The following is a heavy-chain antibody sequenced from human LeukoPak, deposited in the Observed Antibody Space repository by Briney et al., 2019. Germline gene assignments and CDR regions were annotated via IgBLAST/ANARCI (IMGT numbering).Heavy chain of an antibody. CDR3: ARTTYYYDSSGYYTPPHFDY. D-gene: IGHD3-22*01. Sequence: ASVKVSCKASGYTFTGYYMHWVRQAPGQGLEWMGRINPNSGGTNYAQKFQGRVTMTRDTSIGTAYMELSRLRSDDTAVYYCARTTYYYDSSGYYTPPHFDYWGQGTLVTVSS. J-gene: IGHJ4*02. CDR2: INPNSGGT. CDR1: GYTFTGYY. V-gene: IGHV1-2*06.